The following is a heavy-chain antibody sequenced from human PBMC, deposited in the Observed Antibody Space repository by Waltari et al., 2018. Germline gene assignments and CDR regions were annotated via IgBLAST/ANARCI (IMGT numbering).Heavy chain of an antibody. V-gene: IGHV3-74*01. CDR2: IGTNGSRT. CDR1: GFTFSTYW. Sequence: EVQLVESGGGLIQPGGSLRLSCAASGFTFSTYWMHWVRQVPGKGLVWVSRIGTNGSRTDYADSVKGRFTISRDNAKNTLYLQMNSLRVEDTALYYCARDLGGSGSDWGQGTLVTVSS. CDR3: ARDLGGSGSD. D-gene: IGHD1-26*01. J-gene: IGHJ4*02.